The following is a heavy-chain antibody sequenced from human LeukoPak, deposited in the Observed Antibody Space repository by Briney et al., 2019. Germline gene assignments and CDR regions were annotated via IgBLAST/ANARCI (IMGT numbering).Heavy chain of an antibody. J-gene: IGHJ6*03. D-gene: IGHD2-15*01. CDR2: ISSSGSTI. CDR1: GFTFSDYY. CDR3: ARGAQAYCSGGSCYGVRFGYYYYMDV. V-gene: IGHV3-11*04. Sequence: GGSLRLSCAASGFTFSDYYMSWIRQTPGKGLEWVSYISSSGSTIYYADSVKGRFTISRDNAKNSLYLQMNSLRAEDTAVYYCARGAQAYCSGGSCYGVRFGYYYYMDVWGKGTTVTVSS.